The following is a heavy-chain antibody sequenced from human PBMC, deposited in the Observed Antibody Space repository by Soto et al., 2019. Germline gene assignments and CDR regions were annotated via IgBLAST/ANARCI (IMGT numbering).Heavy chain of an antibody. D-gene: IGHD3-3*01. CDR2: INPATGAA. V-gene: IGHV1-2*02. CDR1: GYPVTAYY. Sequence: QLHLVQSGAVVKKPGASVTVSCSASGYPVTAYYMHWVRQAPGRGLEWMGGINPATGAAKYTQTFQGGVTRTRNTSRSQVSMELSGLTSEDTPVFSGARGGGVGVAGSAAFDMWGQGTLVTVSS. J-gene: IGHJ3*02. CDR3: ARGGGVGVAGSAAFDM.